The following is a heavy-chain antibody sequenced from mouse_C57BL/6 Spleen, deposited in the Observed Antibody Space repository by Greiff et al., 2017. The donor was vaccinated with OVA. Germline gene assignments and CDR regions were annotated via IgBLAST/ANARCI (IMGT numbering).Heavy chain of an antibody. CDR1: GYSITSGYY. J-gene: IGHJ1*03. D-gene: IGHD1-1*01. CDR3: ARGYYYGSSLWYFDV. Sequence: ESGPGLVKPSQSLSLTCSVTGYSITSGYYWNWIRQFPGNKLEWMGYISYDGSNNYNPSLKNRISITRDTSKNQFFLKLNSVTTEDTATYYCARGYYYGSSLWYFDVWGTGTTVTVSS. CDR2: ISYDGSN. V-gene: IGHV3-6*01.